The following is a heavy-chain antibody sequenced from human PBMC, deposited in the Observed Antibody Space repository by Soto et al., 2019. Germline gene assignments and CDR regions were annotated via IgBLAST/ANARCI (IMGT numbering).Heavy chain of an antibody. D-gene: IGHD3-9*01. CDR3: GKASNCDILTGYYYFDH. V-gene: IGHV3-9*01. CDR1: GFTFDDYA. CDR2: ISWNSDSI. J-gene: IGHJ4*02. Sequence: PVWSLRLSCAASGFTFDDYAMNWVRQTPGKGLEWVSGISWNSDSIGYADSVKGRFTISRDNAKNSLYLQMNSLRAEDTSLYYCGKASNCDILTGYYYFDHWGQGTLVTVS.